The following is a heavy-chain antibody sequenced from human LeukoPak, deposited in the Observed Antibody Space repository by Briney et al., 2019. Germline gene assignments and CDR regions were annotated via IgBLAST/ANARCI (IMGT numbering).Heavy chain of an antibody. J-gene: IGHJ6*04. CDR2: ISSSGSTI. V-gene: IGHV3-48*03. Sequence: PGGSLRLSCAASGFTFSSYEMNWVRQAPGKGLEWVSYISSSGSTIYYADSVKGRFTISRDNAKNPLYLQMNSLRAEDTAVYYCARENIWFGVYYGMDVWGKGTTVTVSS. D-gene: IGHD3-10*01. CDR1: GFTFSSYE. CDR3: ARENIWFGVYYGMDV.